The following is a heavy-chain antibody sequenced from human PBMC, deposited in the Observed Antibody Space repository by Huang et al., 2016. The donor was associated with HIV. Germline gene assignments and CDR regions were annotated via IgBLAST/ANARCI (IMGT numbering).Heavy chain of an antibody. CDR2: VYSSGSF. CDR1: GDSISSGAFY. J-gene: IGHJ6*03. V-gene: IGHV4-61*09. CDR3: ARGRGGTHSYFFYSMDV. Sequence: QVQLQESGPGLVQPSQTLSLICTVSGDSISSGAFYWTWIRQCAGGGLQWIGHVYSSGSFLYKGSLRSRVTIALDTSKNQLSLNLRSVTAADTALYFCARGRGGTHSYFFYSMDVWGAGTAVIVSS. D-gene: IGHD1-26*01.